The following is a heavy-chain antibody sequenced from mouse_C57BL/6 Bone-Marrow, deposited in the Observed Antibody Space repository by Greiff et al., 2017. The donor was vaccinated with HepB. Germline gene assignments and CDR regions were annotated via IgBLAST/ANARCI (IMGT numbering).Heavy chain of an antibody. Sequence: EASGIAFSRYWMSWVRRAPGKGLEWIGEINPDSSTINYAPSLKDKFIISRDNAKNTLYLQMSKVRSEDTALYYCASHDGNSYYWGQGTTLTVSS. V-gene: IGHV4-1*01. CDR2: INPDSSTI. CDR1: GIAFSRYW. J-gene: IGHJ2*01. D-gene: IGHD2-1*01. CDR3: ASHDGNSYY.